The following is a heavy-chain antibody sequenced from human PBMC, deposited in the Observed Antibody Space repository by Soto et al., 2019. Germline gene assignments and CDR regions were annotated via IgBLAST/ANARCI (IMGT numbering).Heavy chain of an antibody. D-gene: IGHD1-1*01. CDR3: AHRLSGYNWNGGYFDY. CDR2: IYWDDDK. V-gene: IGHV2-5*02. Sequence: QITLKESAPKRVKPTQTLTLTCTFSGFSLTSRPMGVGWIRQPPGKALEWLAFIYWDDDKRYSPSLRSRLTITKDTSGNQVVLTMTNMDPVDTATYYCAHRLSGYNWNGGYFDYWGQGALVTVSS. J-gene: IGHJ4*02. CDR1: GFSLTSRPMG.